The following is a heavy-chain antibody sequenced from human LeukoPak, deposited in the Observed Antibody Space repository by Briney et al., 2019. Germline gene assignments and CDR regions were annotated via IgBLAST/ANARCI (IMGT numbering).Heavy chain of an antibody. CDR1: GFTFNNVG. CDR3: AKRYGSGSYNWFDP. J-gene: IGHJ5*02. D-gene: IGHD3-10*01. CDR2: ISNDGGGT. Sequence: GGSLRLSCAASGFTFNNVGMSWVRQASGKGLEWVSSISNDGGGTQYADSVRGRFTISRDNSKNTLYLQMNSLRAEDTAVYYCAKRYGSGSYNWFDPWGQGTLVTVSS. V-gene: IGHV3-23*01.